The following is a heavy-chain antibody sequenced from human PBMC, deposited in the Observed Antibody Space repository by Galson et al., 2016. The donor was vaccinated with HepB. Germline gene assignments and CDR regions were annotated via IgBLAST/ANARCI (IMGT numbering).Heavy chain of an antibody. CDR1: GVTFSSYA. V-gene: IGHV3-23*01. D-gene: IGHD2-21*01. J-gene: IGHJ4*02. Sequence: SLRLSCAASGVTFSSYAMTWVRQAPGKGLEWVATVRDSTGDIHFADSVKGRFSVSRDNSRNIIHLQMNSLRAEDTAMDYCARDLEGFQDYFDSWGQGTLITVSS. CDR3: ARDLEGFQDYFDS. CDR2: VRDSTGDI.